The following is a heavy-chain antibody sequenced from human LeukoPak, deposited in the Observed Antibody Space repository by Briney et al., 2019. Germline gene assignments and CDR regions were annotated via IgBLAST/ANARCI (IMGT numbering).Heavy chain of an antibody. CDR3: ARSGYCSSTSCDMGDYYFDY. CDR2: IYTSGST. CDR1: GGSISSYY. J-gene: IGHJ4*02. V-gene: IGHV4-4*07. Sequence: PSETLSLTCTVSGGSISSYYWSWIRQPAGKGLEWIWRIYTSGSTNYNPSLKSRVTMSVDTSKNQFSLKLSSVTAADTAVYYCARSGYCSSTSCDMGDYYFDYWGQGTLVTVSS. D-gene: IGHD2-2*02.